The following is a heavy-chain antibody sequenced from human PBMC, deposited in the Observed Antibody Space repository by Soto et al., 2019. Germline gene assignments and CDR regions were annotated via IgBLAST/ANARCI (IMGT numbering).Heavy chain of an antibody. Sequence: QVQLVESGGGVVQPGRSLRLSCAASGFTFTGFAMYWVRQAPGKGLEWVAVTSFDGSNEYYADFVEGRFTISRDNSKNTLYLQKNRLRPEDTAVYYCARVTGFYGSGEIGYWGQGTLVTVSS. V-gene: IGHV3-30-3*01. D-gene: IGHD3-10*01. J-gene: IGHJ4*02. CDR3: ARVTGFYGSGEIGY. CDR2: TSFDGSNE. CDR1: GFTFTGFA.